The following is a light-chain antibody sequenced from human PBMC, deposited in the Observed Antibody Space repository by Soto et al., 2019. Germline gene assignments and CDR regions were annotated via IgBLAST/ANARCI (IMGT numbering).Light chain of an antibody. CDR1: SSDVGSYNL. V-gene: IGLV2-23*03. CDR3: CSYAGSSTFPLWV. Sequence: QSALTQPASVSGSPGQSITISCTGTSSDVGSYNLVSWYQQHPGKAPKLMIYEGSKRPSGVSNRFSGSKSGNTASLTISGLQAEDEADYYCCSYAGSSTFPLWVFGGGTKVTVL. CDR2: EGS. J-gene: IGLJ3*02.